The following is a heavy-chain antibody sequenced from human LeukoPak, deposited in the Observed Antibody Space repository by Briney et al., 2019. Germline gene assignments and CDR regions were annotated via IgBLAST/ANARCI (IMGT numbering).Heavy chain of an antibody. J-gene: IGHJ4*02. V-gene: IGHV3-74*01. Sequence: GGSLRLSCAASGFTFSRYSMHWVRQAPGKGLVLVSHVNSDGSGTDYADSVKGRFTIYRDNAKNTLHLQMNRLRLEDTAVYYCVCLGLGGLSLDWGQGTLVTVSS. CDR3: VCLGLGGLSLD. CDR1: GFTFSRYS. D-gene: IGHD3-16*01. CDR2: VNSDGSGT.